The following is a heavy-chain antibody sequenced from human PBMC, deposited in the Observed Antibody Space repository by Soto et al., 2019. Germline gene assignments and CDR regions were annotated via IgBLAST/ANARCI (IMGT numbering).Heavy chain of an antibody. D-gene: IGHD1-1*01. J-gene: IGHJ6*02. CDR3: ARFRSVPGYYYYGMDV. V-gene: IGHV4-34*01. CDR2: INHTGGT. Sequence: SETLSLTCAVYGGSVNGYYWNWIRQPPGKGLEWIGEINHTGGTHYNPSLKSRVTISVDTSKNQFSLKLSSVTAADTAVYYCARFRSVPGYYYYGMDVWGQGTTVTVSS. CDR1: GGSVNGYY.